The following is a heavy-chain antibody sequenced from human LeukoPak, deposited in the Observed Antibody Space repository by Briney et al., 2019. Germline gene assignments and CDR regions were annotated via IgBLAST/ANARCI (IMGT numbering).Heavy chain of an antibody. V-gene: IGHV3-30*04. J-gene: IGHJ4*02. CDR1: GFIFSTYA. CDR3: ARPPSSSGWSAFDY. CDR2: ITNDGRNK. D-gene: IGHD6-19*01. Sequence: GGSLRLSCAASGFIFSTYAMHWVRQAPGKGLEWVAVITNDGRNKYYADSVKGRFTISRDNSKNTLYLQMNSLRVEDTAVYYCARPPSSSGWSAFDYWGQGTLVTVSS.